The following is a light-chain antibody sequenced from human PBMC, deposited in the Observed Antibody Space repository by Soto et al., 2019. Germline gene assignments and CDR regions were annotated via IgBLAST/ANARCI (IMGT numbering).Light chain of an antibody. V-gene: IGKV1-33*01. CDR1: QDISKY. Sequence: QMNQSPYYLSASVGDRVTIPCQASQDISKYLNWYQQKPGKAPELRIYGASNLETGVPSTFRGRGSGTDVFFTISSLQPEDRTTYCCPQYDILPLTFGQGTKVAI. J-gene: IGKJ2*01. CDR3: PQYDILPLT. CDR2: GAS.